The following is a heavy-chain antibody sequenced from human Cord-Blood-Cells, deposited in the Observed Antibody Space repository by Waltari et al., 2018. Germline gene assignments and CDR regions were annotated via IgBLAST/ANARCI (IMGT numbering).Heavy chain of an antibody. J-gene: IGHJ5*02. CDR3: ARARGIVVVPAANGFDP. CDR1: GGSFSGYY. Sequence: QVQLQQWCAGLLKPSETLSLTCAVYGGSFSGYYWSWIRQPPGKGREWIGKSNHDRSTNYNPSLKSRVTISVDTSKNQFSLKLSSVTAADTAVYYCARARGIVVVPAANGFDPWGQGTLVTVSS. D-gene: IGHD2-2*01. CDR2: SNHDRST. V-gene: IGHV4-34*01.